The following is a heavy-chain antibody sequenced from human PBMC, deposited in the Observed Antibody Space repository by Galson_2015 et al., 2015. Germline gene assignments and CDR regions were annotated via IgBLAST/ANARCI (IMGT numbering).Heavy chain of an antibody. D-gene: IGHD3-3*01. CDR1: GFTFSDYY. CDR3: ARSVAHRYDFWSGYSYYFDY. Sequence: SLRLSCAASGFTFSDYYMRWIRQAPGKGLEWVSYISSSSTYTNYADSVKGRFTISRDNAKNSLYLQMNSLRAEDTAVYYCARSVAHRYDFWSGYSYYFDYWGQGILVTVSS. V-gene: IGHV3-11*06. CDR2: ISSSSTYT. J-gene: IGHJ4*02.